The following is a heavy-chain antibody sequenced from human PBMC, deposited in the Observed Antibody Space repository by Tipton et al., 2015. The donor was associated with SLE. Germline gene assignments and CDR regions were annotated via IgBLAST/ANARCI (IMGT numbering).Heavy chain of an antibody. Sequence: SLRLSCAASGFMFSNNAMSWVRQAPGKGLDWVSGISGSGAETYYANSVKGRFTISRDNAKSSLYLQMNNLRAEDTAVYYCGVIYWGQGTLVIVSS. CDR3: GVIY. V-gene: IGHV3-23*01. D-gene: IGHD2-21*01. CDR2: ISGSGAET. J-gene: IGHJ4*02. CDR1: GFMFSNNA.